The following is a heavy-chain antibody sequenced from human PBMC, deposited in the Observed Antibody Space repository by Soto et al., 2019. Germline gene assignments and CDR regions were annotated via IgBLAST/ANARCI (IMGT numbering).Heavy chain of an antibody. V-gene: IGHV1-69*02. CDR2: IIPILGIA. D-gene: IGHD3-22*01. CDR3: ARSAYYYDSSGSTPFDY. Sequence: ASVKVSCKASGGTFSSYTISWVRQAPGQGLEWMGRIIPILGIANYAQKFQGRVTITADKSTSTAYMELSSLRSEDTAVYYCARSAYYYDSSGSTPFDYWGQGTLVTVSS. J-gene: IGHJ4*02. CDR1: GGTFSSYT.